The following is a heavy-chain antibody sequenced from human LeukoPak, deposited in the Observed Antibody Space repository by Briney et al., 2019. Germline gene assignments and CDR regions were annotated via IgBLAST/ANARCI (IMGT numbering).Heavy chain of an antibody. D-gene: IGHD2-2*01. V-gene: IGHV1-18*01. CDR3: ARVGGIVVVPAAINPIDY. CDR1: GYTFTSYG. J-gene: IGHJ4*02. CDR2: ISAYNGNT. Sequence: EASVKVSCKASGYTFTSYGISWVRQAPGQGLEWMGWISAYNGNTNYAQKLQGRATMTTDTSTSTAYMELRSLRSDDTAVYYCARVGGIVVVPAAINPIDYWGQGTLVTVSS.